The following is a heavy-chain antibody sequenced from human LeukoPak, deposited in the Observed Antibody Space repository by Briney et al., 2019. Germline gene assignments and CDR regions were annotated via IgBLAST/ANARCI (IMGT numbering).Heavy chain of an antibody. CDR2: IWYDGSNK. J-gene: IGHJ4*02. CDR3: ARDLRYYGSGSPDY. D-gene: IGHD3-10*01. V-gene: IGHV3-33*01. CDR1: GFTFSSYG. Sequence: PGRSLRLSCAASGFTFSSYGMHWVRQAPGKGLEWVAVIWYDGSNKYYADSVKGRFTISRDNSKNTLYLQMSSLRAEDTAVYYCARDLRYYGSGSPDYWGQGTLVTVSS.